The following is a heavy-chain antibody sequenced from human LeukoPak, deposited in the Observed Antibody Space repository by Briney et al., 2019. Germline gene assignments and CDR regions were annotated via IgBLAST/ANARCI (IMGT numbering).Heavy chain of an antibody. V-gene: IGHV1-8*03. J-gene: IGHJ6*03. CDR3: ARGAGGDFWSGYWNYYYYMGV. CDR2: MNPNSGNT. Sequence: ASVKVPCKASGYTFTSYDINWVRQATGQGLEWMGWMNPNSGNTGYAQKFQGRVTITRNTSISTAYMELSSLRSEDTAVYYCARGAGGDFWSGYWNYYYYMGVWGKGTTVTVSS. CDR1: GYTFTSYD. D-gene: IGHD3-3*01.